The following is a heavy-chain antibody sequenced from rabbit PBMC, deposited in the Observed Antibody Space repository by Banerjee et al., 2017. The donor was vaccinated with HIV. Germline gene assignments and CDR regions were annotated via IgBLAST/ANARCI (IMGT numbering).Heavy chain of an antibody. CDR3: ARDLDGVIGWNFGW. V-gene: IGHV1S40*01. Sequence: QSLEESGGDLVKPGSSLTLTCTASASGFSFSITYYMCWVRQAPGKGLEWIACILTGNSGSTYYAGWAKGRFTISKTSSTTVTLQMTSLTAADTATYFCARDLDGVIGWNFGWRGPGTLVTVS. D-gene: IGHD4-1*01. J-gene: IGHJ2*01. CDR1: GFSFSITYY. CDR2: ILTGNSGST.